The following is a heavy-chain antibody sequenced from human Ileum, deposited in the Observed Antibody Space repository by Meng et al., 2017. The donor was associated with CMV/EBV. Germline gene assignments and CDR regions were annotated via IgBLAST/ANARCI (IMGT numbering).Heavy chain of an antibody. J-gene: IGHJ4*02. Sequence: GGSLRLSCAASGFTFSTDAMSGVRQAPGKGLEWVSSISGSGGSTYYADSVKGRFTISRDNSMNTLHLQMNSMRAEDTAVYYCAKEGSRWGQGTLVTVSS. CDR3: AKEGSR. CDR1: GFTFSTDA. V-gene: IGHV3-23*01. CDR2: ISGSGGST.